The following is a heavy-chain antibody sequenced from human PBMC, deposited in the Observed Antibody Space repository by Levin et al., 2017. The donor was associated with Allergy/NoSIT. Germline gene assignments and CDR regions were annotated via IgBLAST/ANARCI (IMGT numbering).Heavy chain of an antibody. CDR3: ARGSKLRFLEWLSHPYYYYGMDV. V-gene: IGHV4-34*01. J-gene: IGHJ6*02. D-gene: IGHD3-3*01. Sequence: PSQTLSLTCAVYGGSFSGYYWSWIRQPPGKGLEWIGEINHSGSTNYNPSLKSRVTISVDTSKNQFSLKLSSVTAADTAVYYCARGSKLRFLEWLSHPYYYYGMDVWGQGTTVTVSS. CDR2: INHSGST. CDR1: GGSFSGYY.